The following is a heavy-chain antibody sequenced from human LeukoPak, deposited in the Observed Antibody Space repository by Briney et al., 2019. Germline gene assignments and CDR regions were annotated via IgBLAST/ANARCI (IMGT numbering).Heavy chain of an antibody. Sequence: SETLSLTCTVSGGSLSRHYWSWIRQPPGKGLDWIGYIYYGGSTNYNPSLKSRVTISVDTSKNQFSLKLSSVTAADTAVYYCARDSGSYFDYWGQGTLVTVSS. CDR3: ARDSGSYFDY. CDR2: IYYGGST. V-gene: IGHV4-59*11. D-gene: IGHD1-26*01. CDR1: GGSLSRHY. J-gene: IGHJ4*02.